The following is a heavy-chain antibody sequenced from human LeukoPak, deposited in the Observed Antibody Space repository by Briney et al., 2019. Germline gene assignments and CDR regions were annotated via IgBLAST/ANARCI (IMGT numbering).Heavy chain of an antibody. CDR1: GFTFSSYA. D-gene: IGHD4-17*01. CDR3: AKEGGVRGTVTTMYYYYYYGMDV. J-gene: IGHJ6*02. Sequence: PGGSLRLSCAASGFTFSSYAMSWVRQAPGKGPEWVSAISCSGGSTYYADSVKGRFTISRDNSKNTLYMQMNSLRAEDTAVYYCAKEGGVRGTVTTMYYYYYYGMDVWGQGTPVTVSS. V-gene: IGHV3-23*01. CDR2: ISCSGGST.